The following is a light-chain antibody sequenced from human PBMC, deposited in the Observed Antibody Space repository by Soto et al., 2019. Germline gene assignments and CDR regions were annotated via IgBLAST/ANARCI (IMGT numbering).Light chain of an antibody. CDR3: LSYTRNTTLL. J-gene: IGLJ2*01. CDR2: EVN. CDR1: SSDIGGYKY. Sequence: QSALTQPAPVSGSPGQSITISCTGTSSDIGGYKYVSWYQHHPGRAPKFIIYEVNNRPSGVSNRFSGSKSGNTASLTIAGLQTEDEADYYCLSYTRNTTLLFGGGTKLTVL. V-gene: IGLV2-14*01.